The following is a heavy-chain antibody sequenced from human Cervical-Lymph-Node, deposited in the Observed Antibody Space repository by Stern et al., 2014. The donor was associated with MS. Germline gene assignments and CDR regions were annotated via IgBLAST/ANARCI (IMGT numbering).Heavy chain of an antibody. D-gene: IGHD3-9*01. CDR1: GFTFSNYW. CDR2: IKQDGSEK. Sequence: EVQLVESGGGLVQPGGSLRLSCAASGFTFSNYWMSWVRQAPGKGLEWVANIKQDGSEKYYVDSVKGRFTISRDNAKNSLYLQMNSLRAEDTAVYYCTGSYDILTGYTFDYWGQGTLVTVSS. V-gene: IGHV3-7*01. CDR3: TGSYDILTGYTFDY. J-gene: IGHJ4*02.